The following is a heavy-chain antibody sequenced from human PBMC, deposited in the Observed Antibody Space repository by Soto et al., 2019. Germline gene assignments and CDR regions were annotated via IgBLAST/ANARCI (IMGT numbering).Heavy chain of an antibody. J-gene: IGHJ4*02. Sequence: SETLSLTCAVYGGSFSGYYWSWIRQPPGKGLEWIGEINHSGSTNYNPSLKSRVTISVDTSKNQFSLKLSSVTAADTAVYYCARGDRKTGGSYRHWGYCVYWGQGTRVTVAS. CDR2: INHSGST. V-gene: IGHV4-34*01. CDR3: ARGDRKTGGSYRHWGYCVY. D-gene: IGHD3-16*02. CDR1: GGSFSGYY.